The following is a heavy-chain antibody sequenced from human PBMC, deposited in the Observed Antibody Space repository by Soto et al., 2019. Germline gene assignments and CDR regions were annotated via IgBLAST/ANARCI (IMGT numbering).Heavy chain of an antibody. V-gene: IGHV1-18*01. Sequence: QVQLVQSGPEVKKPGASVTVSCKTSGYTFTDHGIDWVRQAPGQGLEWVGWVSSYNGNTNYAYNLKDRVIMTTDAATSTAYMELRGLRSDATAVYYCAREVEGSYSPADVWGQGAPVTVSS. CDR3: AREVEGSYSPADV. CDR2: VSSYNGNT. D-gene: IGHD3-10*01. J-gene: IGHJ4*02. CDR1: GYTFTDHG.